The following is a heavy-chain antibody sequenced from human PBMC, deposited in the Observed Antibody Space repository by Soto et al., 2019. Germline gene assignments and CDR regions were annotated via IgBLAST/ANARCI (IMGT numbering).Heavy chain of an antibody. CDR3: ARGGSSDWQVAFDF. Sequence: SETLSLTCTVYGGSFCGYFWNWIRQSPGKGLEWIGKVNHNGRNNYNPSLKSRVTISMDMSKNQFSLKLTSVTAADTAVYYCARGGSSDWQVAFDFWGQGTMVTVSS. D-gene: IGHD6-19*01. V-gene: IGHV4-34*01. CDR2: VNHNGRN. CDR1: GGSFCGYF. J-gene: IGHJ3*01.